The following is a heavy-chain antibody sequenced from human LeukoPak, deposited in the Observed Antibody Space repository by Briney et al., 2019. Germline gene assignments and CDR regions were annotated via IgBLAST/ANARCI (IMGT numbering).Heavy chain of an antibody. CDR2: INPNSGDT. CDR3: ASSPSYIRY. D-gene: IGHD1-14*01. V-gene: IGHV1-2*02. J-gene: IGHJ4*02. Sequence: ASVKVSCKASGYTFTDYYIHWVRQPPGQGLEWMGWINPNSGDTNYAQNFQGRVTMTRDTSISTAYMELSRLTSDDTAVYYCASSPSYIRYWGQGTLVTVSS. CDR1: GYTFTDYY.